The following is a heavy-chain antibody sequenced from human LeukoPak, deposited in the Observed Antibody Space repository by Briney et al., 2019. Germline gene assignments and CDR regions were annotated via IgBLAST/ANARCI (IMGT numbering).Heavy chain of an antibody. Sequence: GGSLRLSCAASGFTFSSYAMSWVRQAPGKGLEWVSSISGRGGSTYYADSVKGRFTISRDNSKNTLYLQMNSLRAEDTAVYYCAKGRGSPYYFDYWGQGTLVTVSS. CDR2: ISGRGGST. J-gene: IGHJ4*02. CDR1: GFTFSSYA. CDR3: AKGRGSPYYFDY. V-gene: IGHV3-23*01. D-gene: IGHD3-10*01.